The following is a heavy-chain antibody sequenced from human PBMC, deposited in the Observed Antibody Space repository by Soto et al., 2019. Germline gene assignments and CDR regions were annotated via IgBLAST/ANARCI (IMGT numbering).Heavy chain of an antibody. J-gene: IGHJ6*02. D-gene: IGHD6-19*01. CDR3: ARDLNKVAVAGMRLDV. CDR2: TYYRSKWYN. Sequence: SQTLSLTCVISGDSVSSNSAAWNWIRQSPSRGLEWLGRTYYRSKWYNDYAVSVKSRITITPDTSKNQFSLQLNSVTPEDTAVYYCARDLNKVAVAGMRLDVWGQGTTVTVSS. CDR1: GDSVSSNSAA. V-gene: IGHV6-1*01.